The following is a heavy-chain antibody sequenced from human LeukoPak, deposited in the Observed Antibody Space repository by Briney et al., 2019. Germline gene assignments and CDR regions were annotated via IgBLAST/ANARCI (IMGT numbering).Heavy chain of an antibody. V-gene: IGHV3-66*01. CDR2: VYSGGST. Sequence: GGSLRLSCAASGFTVSSNYMSWVRQAPGKGLEWVSVVYSGGSTYYADSVKGRFTISRDNSKNTLYLQMNSLRAEDTAVYYCASAHLDVDIVATGDNTVTTKGWYFDLWGRGTLVTVSS. CDR3: ASAHLDVDIVATGDNTVTTKGWYFDL. CDR1: GFTVSSNY. J-gene: IGHJ2*01. D-gene: IGHD5-12*01.